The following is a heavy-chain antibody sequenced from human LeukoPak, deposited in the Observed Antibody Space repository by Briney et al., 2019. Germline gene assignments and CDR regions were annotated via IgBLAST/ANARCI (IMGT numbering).Heavy chain of an antibody. CDR3: ARDVIQPWLLFDY. V-gene: IGHV3-48*03. Sequence: GGSLRHSCAASGFTFSSYEMNWVRQAPGKGLEWVSYISSSGGTIYYADSVKGRFTISRDNAKNSLYLQMNSLRAEDTAVYYCARDVIQPWLLFDYWGQGTLVTVSS. D-gene: IGHD5-18*01. CDR1: GFTFSSYE. J-gene: IGHJ4*02. CDR2: ISSSGGTI.